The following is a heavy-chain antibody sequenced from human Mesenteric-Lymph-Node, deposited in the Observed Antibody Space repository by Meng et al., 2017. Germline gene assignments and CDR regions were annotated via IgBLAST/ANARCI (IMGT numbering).Heavy chain of an antibody. D-gene: IGHD1-26*01. CDR2: IYPGDSDT. Sequence: GGSLRLSCKGSGYSFTSYWIGWVRQMPGKGLEWMGIIYPGDSDTRYSPSFQGQVTISADKSISTAYLQWSSLKASDTAMYYCARSTPIVGLGYYFDYWGQGTLVTVSS. J-gene: IGHJ4*02. CDR3: ARSTPIVGLGYYFDY. CDR1: GYSFTSYW. V-gene: IGHV5-51*01.